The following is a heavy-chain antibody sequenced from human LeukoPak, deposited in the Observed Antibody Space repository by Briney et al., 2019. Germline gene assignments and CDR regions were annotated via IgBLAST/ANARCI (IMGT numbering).Heavy chain of an antibody. CDR2: IIPLFGTA. CDR1: GGTFSSYG. CDR3: ARGSEVYGSGGTRTYYFDY. D-gene: IGHD3-10*01. V-gene: IGHV1-69*13. J-gene: IGHJ4*02. Sequence: SVKVSCKASGGTFSSYGISWVRQAPGKGLEWMGGIIPLFGTANYAQKFQGRVTITADEFTSTAYMELISLRSKDTAVYYCARGSEVYGSGGTRTYYFDYWGQGTLVTVSS.